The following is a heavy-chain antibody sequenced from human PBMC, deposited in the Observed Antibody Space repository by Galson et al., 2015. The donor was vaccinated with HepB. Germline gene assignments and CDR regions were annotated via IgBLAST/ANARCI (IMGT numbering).Heavy chain of an antibody. Sequence: SVKVSCKASGGTFSRYAISWVRQAPGQGLEWMGGIIPISGTTNYAQRFQDRLTITADESTTTAYMELSSLRSDDTAVYYCARRGVGFGDYFDSSGYYFGHKWGQGTLVTVSS. J-gene: IGHJ4*02. CDR1: GGTFSRYA. CDR2: IIPISGTT. V-gene: IGHV1-69*13. D-gene: IGHD3-22*01. CDR3: ARRGVGFGDYFDSSGYYFGHK.